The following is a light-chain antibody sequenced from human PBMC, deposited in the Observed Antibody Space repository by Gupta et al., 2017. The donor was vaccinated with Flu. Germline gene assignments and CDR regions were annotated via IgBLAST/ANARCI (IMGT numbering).Light chain of an antibody. CDR2: AAS. J-gene: IGKJ3*01. Sequence: DIQMTQSPSSLSASVGDRVTITCRASQSIRSYLNWYQQKPGKAPKLLIYAASSLQSGVPSRFSGSGSGTDFTLTISSLQPEDFATYYCQQSESPPRTFGPGTKVDIK. V-gene: IGKV1-39*01. CDR1: QSIRSY. CDR3: QQSESPPRT.